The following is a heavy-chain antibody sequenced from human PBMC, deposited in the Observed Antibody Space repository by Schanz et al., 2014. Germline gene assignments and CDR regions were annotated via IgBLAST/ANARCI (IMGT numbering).Heavy chain of an antibody. Sequence: VQLVESGGGLVKPGGSLRLSCAASGFTFSNYYMSWSRQAPGKGLEWVSIMFPGGNTYYADSVKGRFTISRDNSKNTLFLQMNSLRAEDTAVYFCARDGGRDGYNLAFDVWGQGTLVTVSS. CDR3: ARDGGRDGYNLAFDV. CDR1: GFTFSNYY. D-gene: IGHD5-12*01. CDR2: MFPGGNT. V-gene: IGHV3-66*01. J-gene: IGHJ3*01.